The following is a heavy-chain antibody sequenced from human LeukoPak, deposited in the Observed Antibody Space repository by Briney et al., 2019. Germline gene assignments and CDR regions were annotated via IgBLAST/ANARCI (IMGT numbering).Heavy chain of an antibody. CDR2: ISGSSYYI. J-gene: IGHJ4*02. D-gene: IGHD2-15*01. V-gene: IGHV3-21*01. CDR3: ARDQGVAGWFSA. Sequence: GGSLRLSCAASGFTFSSYTVNWIRQAPGKGLEWVSSISGSSYYIYYADSVRGRFTISRDNAKNTVFLQMNGLRVDDTAMYYCARDQGVAGWFSAWGQGTLVTVSS. CDR1: GFTFSSYT.